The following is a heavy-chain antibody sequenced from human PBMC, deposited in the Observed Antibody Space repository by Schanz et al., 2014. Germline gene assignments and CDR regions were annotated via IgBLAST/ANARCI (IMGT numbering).Heavy chain of an antibody. D-gene: IGHD5-12*01. V-gene: IGHV4-59*02. CDR3: ARAEINSGYARYYYGMDV. CDR2: IYYSGST. Sequence: QVQLQESGPGLVKSSETLSLTCTVSGGSVSTYYWHWIRQPPGKGLEWIGYIYYSGSTNYNPSLKSRVTISVDTSKNQFSLKLSSVTAADTAVYYCARAEINSGYARYYYGMDVWGQGTTVTVSS. J-gene: IGHJ6*02. CDR1: GGSVSTYY.